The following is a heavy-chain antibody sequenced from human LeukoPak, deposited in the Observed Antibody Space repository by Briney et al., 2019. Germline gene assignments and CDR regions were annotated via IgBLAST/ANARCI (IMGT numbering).Heavy chain of an antibody. J-gene: IGHJ4*02. CDR2: IYYSGST. CDR3: ARDHRMFRGVDY. V-gene: IGHV4-31*03. CDR1: GGSISSGGYY. Sequence: SETLSLTCTVSGGSISSGGYYSSWIRQHPRKGLEWIGYIYYSGSTYYNPSLKSRVTISVDTSKNQFSLKLSSVTAADTAVYYCARDHRMFRGVDYWGQGTLVTVSS. D-gene: IGHD3-10*01.